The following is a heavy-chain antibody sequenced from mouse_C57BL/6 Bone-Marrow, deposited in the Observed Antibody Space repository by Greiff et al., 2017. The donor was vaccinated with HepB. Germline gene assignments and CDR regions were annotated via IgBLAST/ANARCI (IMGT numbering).Heavy chain of an antibody. J-gene: IGHJ4*01. D-gene: IGHD2-3*01. CDR2: TFYSGIT. Sequence: EVKLQESGPSLVRPSQTLSLTCTVTGFSINSDCYWIWIRQFPGNKLEYIGYTFYSGITYYNPSLESRTYITRDTSKNQFSLKLSSVTTEDTATYYCARDGGNGYYYYYAMDYWGQGTSVTVSS. CDR3: ARDGGNGYYYYYAMDY. CDR1: GFSINSDCY. V-gene: IGHV3-3*01.